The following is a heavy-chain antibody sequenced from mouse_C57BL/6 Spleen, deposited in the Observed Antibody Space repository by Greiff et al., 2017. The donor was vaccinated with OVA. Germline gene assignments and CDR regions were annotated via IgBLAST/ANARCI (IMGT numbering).Heavy chain of an antibody. CDR1: GYSFTGYY. CDR3: TYGSNWYVDV. J-gene: IGHJ1*03. V-gene: IGHV1-42*01. CDR2: INPSTGGT. D-gene: IGHD1-1*01. Sequence: VQLQQSGPELVKPGASVKISCKASGYSFTGYYMNWVKQSPEKSLEWIGEINPSTGGTTYNQKFKAKATLTVDKSSSTAYMQLKSLTSEDSAVYYCTYGSNWYVDVWGTGTTVTVSS.